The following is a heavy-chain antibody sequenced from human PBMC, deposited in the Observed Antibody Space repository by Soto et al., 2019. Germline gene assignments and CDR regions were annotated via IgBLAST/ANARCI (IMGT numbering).Heavy chain of an antibody. Sequence: HGGSLRLSCAASGFTFSSYAMSWVRQAPGKGLEWVSAISGSGGSTYYADSVKGRFTISRDNSKNTLYLQMNSLRAEDTAVYYCAKIDLEYYDILTGYYKPPAYWGQGTLVTVSS. D-gene: IGHD3-9*01. CDR1: GFTFSSYA. J-gene: IGHJ4*02. CDR3: AKIDLEYYDILTGYYKPPAY. V-gene: IGHV3-23*01. CDR2: ISGSGGST.